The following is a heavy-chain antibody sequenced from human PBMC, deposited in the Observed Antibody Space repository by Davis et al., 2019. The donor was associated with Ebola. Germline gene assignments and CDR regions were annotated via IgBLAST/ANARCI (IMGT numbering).Heavy chain of an antibody. D-gene: IGHD3-16*01. V-gene: IGHV3-7*03. CDR1: GFIFRNYA. CDR2: IGEDGTEK. CDR3: AKGWGGLEC. Sequence: PGGSLRLSCAASGFIFRNYAMHWARQAPGKGLEWVANIGEDGTEKYYADSVKGRFTISRDNAKNSLYLQMNSLRAEDTGVYYCAKGWGGLECWGQGTLVTVSS. J-gene: IGHJ4*02.